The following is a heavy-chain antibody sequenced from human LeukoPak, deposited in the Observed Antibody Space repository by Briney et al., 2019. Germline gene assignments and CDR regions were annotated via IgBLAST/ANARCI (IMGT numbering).Heavy chain of an antibody. D-gene: IGHD3-22*01. V-gene: IGHV1-8*01. CDR1: GYTFASYD. CDR3: AIKLSSGGY. CDR2: VSPNSANT. J-gene: IGHJ4*02. Sequence: ASVKVSCKASGYTFASYDVNWVRQATGQGLEWMGWVSPNSANTAYAQKFQGRVTMTRNTSISTAYMELSSLRSEDTAVYYCAIKLSSGGYWGQGTLVTVSS.